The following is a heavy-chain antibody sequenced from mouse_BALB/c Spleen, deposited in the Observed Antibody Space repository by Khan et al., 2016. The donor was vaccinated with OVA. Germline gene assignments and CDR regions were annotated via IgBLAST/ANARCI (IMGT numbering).Heavy chain of an antibody. CDR3: ARHQFPLSMDS. Sequence: QIQLVQSGPDLVAPSQSLSITCSVSGFSLTSFAIHWVRQPPGKGLEWLVVIWSDGRTTYNSSLKSRLSISKDNSKSQVFLKINSLQTDDTAMDYCARHQFPLSMDSWGQGTSVTVSS. V-gene: IGHV2-6-2*01. J-gene: IGHJ4*01. CDR1: GFSLTSFA. CDR2: IWSDGRT.